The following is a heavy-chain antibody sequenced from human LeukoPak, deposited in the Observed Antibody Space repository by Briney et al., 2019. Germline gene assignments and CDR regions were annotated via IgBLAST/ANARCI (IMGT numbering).Heavy chain of an antibody. V-gene: IGHV4-34*01. CDR3: ASVPAAAGAFDI. CDR2: INHSGST. CDR1: GGSFSGYY. J-gene: IGHJ3*02. Sequence: SETLSLTCAVYGGSFSGYYWSWIRQPPGKGLEWIGEINHSGSTNYNPSLKSRVTISVDTSRNQFSLKLSSVTAADTAVYYCASVPAAAGAFDIWGQGTMVTVSS. D-gene: IGHD6-13*01.